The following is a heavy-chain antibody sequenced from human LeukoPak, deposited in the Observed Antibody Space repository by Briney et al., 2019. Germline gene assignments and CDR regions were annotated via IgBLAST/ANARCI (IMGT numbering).Heavy chain of an antibody. D-gene: IGHD3-3*01. CDR2: IKQDGSEK. J-gene: IGHJ6*03. Sequence: PGGSLRLSCAASGFTFSSYWMSWVRQAPGKGLEWVANIKQDGSEKYYVDSVKGRFTISRDNAKNSLYLQMNSLRAEDTAVYYCARVQSYYDFWSPPGHHYYYYHYMDVWGKGTTVTVSS. V-gene: IGHV3-7*01. CDR1: GFTFSSYW. CDR3: ARVQSYYDFWSPPGHHYYYYHYMDV.